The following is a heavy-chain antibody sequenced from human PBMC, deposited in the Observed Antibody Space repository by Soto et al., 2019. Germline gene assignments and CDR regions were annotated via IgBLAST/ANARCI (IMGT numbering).Heavy chain of an antibody. D-gene: IGHD6-25*01. CDR1: GGSISSIDYF. Sequence: QVQLQESGPGLVKPSQTLSLTCSVSGGSISSIDYFWSWIRQPPGKGLEWIGFIYHTGTTYYNPSLRSRVTISIDTSKSQFSMQVNSVTAADTAVYYCARVMAAMQNWLDPWGQGTLVTVSP. CDR2: IYHTGTT. V-gene: IGHV4-30-4*01. J-gene: IGHJ5*02. CDR3: ARVMAAMQNWLDP.